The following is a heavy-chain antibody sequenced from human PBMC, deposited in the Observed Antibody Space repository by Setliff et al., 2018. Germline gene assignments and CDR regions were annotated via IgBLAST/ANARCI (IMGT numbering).Heavy chain of an antibody. V-gene: IGHV4-39*02. Sequence: SETLSLTCTLSGDSISRSTYYWGWIRQSPGKGLVWIGTVDHSGNTFYNPSLKSRVAISVDTSKNRFSLKLTSVSAADTAVYYCARRDSTGYYGYSFDFWGQGTLVTVS. CDR3: ARRDSTGYYGYSFDF. CDR1: GDSISRSTYY. J-gene: IGHJ4*02. D-gene: IGHD3-22*01. CDR2: VDHSGNT.